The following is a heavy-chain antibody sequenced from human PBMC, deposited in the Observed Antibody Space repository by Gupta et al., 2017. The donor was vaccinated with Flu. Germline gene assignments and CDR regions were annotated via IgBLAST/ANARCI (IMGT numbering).Heavy chain of an antibody. J-gene: IGHJ4*02. Sequence: EVQVLESGGGLVQPGGSLRLSCVASGFTFSSYAMSWVRQAPGKGLECVSTISNSGASTYYADSVKGRFTISRDNSKNTLYLQMNSLRADDTAIYYCARGSAWGRGTLVTVPS. CDR3: ARGSA. CDR2: ISNSGAST. V-gene: IGHV3-23*01. CDR1: GFTFSSYA.